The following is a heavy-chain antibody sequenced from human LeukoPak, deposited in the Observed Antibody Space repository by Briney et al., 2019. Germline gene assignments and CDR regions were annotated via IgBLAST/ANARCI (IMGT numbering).Heavy chain of an antibody. CDR1: GFTFSGSA. J-gene: IGHJ4*02. V-gene: IGHV3-73*01. CDR3: TRHYGDYVWGSYRYGYDY. D-gene: IGHD3-16*02. CDR2: IRSKANSYAT. Sequence: PGGSLRLSCAASGFTFSGSAMHWVRQASGKGLEWVGRIRSKANSYATAYAASVKGRFTISRDDSKNTAYLQMNSLKTEDTAVYYCTRHYGDYVWGSYRYGYDYWGQGTLVTVSS.